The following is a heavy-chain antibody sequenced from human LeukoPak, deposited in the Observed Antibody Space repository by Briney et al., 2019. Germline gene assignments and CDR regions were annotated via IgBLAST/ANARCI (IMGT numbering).Heavy chain of an antibody. V-gene: IGHV1-18*01. CDR1: GYTFSNYG. CDR2: ISAYNGNT. D-gene: IGHD3-22*01. Sequence: ASVKVSCKASGYTFSNYGIIWVRQAPGQGLEWMGWISAYNGNTNYAQKFQGRVTMSTETSTTTAYMELRSLTSGDTAVYYCARSHSGSLRAPFDYWGQGTLVTVSS. J-gene: IGHJ4*02. CDR3: ARSHSGSLRAPFDY.